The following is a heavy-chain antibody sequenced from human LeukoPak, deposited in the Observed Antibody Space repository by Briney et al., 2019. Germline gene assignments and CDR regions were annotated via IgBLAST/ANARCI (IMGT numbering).Heavy chain of an antibody. CDR1: GFTFRAYD. Sequence: SGGSLRLSCAASGFTFRAYDMNWVRQAPGKGLEWLSDISSSGITTSYADSVRGRFTVSRDNAGNSLYLHMNSLRGDDTAVYYCARDSGSSGWLGGFDQWGQGTLVTVSS. CDR2: ISSSGITT. D-gene: IGHD6-19*01. J-gene: IGHJ4*02. CDR3: ARDSGSSGWLGGFDQ. V-gene: IGHV3-48*03.